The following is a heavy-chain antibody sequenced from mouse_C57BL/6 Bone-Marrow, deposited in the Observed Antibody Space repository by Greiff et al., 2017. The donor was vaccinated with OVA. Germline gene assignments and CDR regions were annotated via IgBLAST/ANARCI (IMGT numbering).Heavy chain of an antibody. Sequence: QVQLQQPGAELVMPGASVKLSCKATGYTFTGYWIEWVKQRPGHGLEWIGEILPGSGSTNYNEKFKGKATFTADTSSNTAYMQLSSLTTEDSAIYYCLIMAVVADWYFDVWGTGTTVTVSS. CDR3: LIMAVVADWYFDV. J-gene: IGHJ1*03. CDR1: GYTFTGYW. D-gene: IGHD1-1*01. V-gene: IGHV1-9*01. CDR2: ILPGSGST.